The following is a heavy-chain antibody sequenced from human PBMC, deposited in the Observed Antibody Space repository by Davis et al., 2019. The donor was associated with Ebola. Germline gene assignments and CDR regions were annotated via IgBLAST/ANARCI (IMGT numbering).Heavy chain of an antibody. CDR3: ARRSNSPFDY. CDR2: INHSGST. V-gene: IGHV4-34*01. D-gene: IGHD6-6*01. J-gene: IGHJ4*02. Sequence: MPSETLSLTCAVYGGSFSGYYWSWIRQPPGTGLEWLREINHSGSTNYNPSLKSRVTISVDTSKKQFSLKLSSVTAADTAVYYCARRSNSPFDYWGQGTLVTVSS. CDR1: GGSFSGYY.